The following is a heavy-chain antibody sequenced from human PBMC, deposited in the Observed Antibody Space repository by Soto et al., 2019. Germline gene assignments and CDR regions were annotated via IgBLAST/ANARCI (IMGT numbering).Heavy chain of an antibody. CDR2: IIPILGIA. J-gene: IGHJ4*02. CDR3: ARDQGGYSSSPEDIHLDY. CDR1: GGTFSSYT. Sequence: QVQLVQSGAEVKKPGSSVKVSCKASGGTFSSYTISWVRQAPGQGLEWMGRIIPILGIANYAQKFQGRVTITADKSTSTAYMELSSLRSEDTAVYYCARDQGGYSSSPEDIHLDYWGQGTLVTVSS. D-gene: IGHD6-6*01. V-gene: IGHV1-69*08.